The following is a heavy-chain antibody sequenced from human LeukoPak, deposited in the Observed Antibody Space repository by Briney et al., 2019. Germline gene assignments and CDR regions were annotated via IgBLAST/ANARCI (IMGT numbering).Heavy chain of an antibody. CDR1: GGSFSGYY. V-gene: IGHV4-34*01. CDR2: INHSGST. D-gene: IGHD6-13*01. CDR3: ARHKTAAVGWFDP. Sequence: SETLSLTCAVYGGSFSGYYWSWIRQPPGKGLEWIGEINHSGSTNYNPSLKSRVTISVDTSKNQFSLKLSSVTAADTAVYYCARHKTAAVGWFDPWGQGTLVTVSS. J-gene: IGHJ5*02.